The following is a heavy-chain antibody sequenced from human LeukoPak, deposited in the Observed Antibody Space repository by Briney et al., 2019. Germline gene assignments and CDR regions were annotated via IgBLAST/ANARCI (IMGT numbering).Heavy chain of an antibody. CDR1: GGTFSSYA. J-gene: IGHJ6*02. CDR3: ASSYYDSSGAYYYGMDV. D-gene: IGHD3-22*01. V-gene: IGHV1-69*04. Sequence: ASVKVSCKASGGTFSSYAISWARQAPGQGLEWMGRIIPILGIANYAQKFQGRVTITADKSTSTAYMELSSLRSEDTAVYYCASSYYDSSGAYYYGMDVWGQGTTVTVSS. CDR2: IIPILGIA.